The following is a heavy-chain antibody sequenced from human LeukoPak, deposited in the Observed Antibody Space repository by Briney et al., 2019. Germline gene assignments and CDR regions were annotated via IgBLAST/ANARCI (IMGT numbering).Heavy chain of an antibody. J-gene: IGHJ6*03. D-gene: IGHD6-13*01. CDR2: IKQDGSEK. Sequence: GGSLRLSCAASGFTFSSYWMSWVRQAPGKGLEWVANIKQDGSEKYYVDSVKGRFTISRDNAKNSLYLQMNSLRAEDTAVYYCARGVVGIAAAGKIYYYYYMDVWGKGTTVTVSS. CDR3: ARGVVGIAAAGKIYYYYYMDV. V-gene: IGHV3-7*01. CDR1: GFTFSSYW.